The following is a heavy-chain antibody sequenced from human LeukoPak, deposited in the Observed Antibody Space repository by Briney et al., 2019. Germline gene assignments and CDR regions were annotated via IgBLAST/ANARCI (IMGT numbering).Heavy chain of an antibody. Sequence: GGSLRLSCAVSGFTFSSYGMQWVRQAPGKGLEWVAFIRYDGSNKYYADSVKGRFTISRDNSKNTLYLQMNSLRAEDTAVYYCAKPDYSGYGLHYGMDVWGQGTTVTVSS. D-gene: IGHD5-12*01. J-gene: IGHJ6*02. CDR1: GFTFSSYG. V-gene: IGHV3-30*02. CDR3: AKPDYSGYGLHYGMDV. CDR2: IRYDGSNK.